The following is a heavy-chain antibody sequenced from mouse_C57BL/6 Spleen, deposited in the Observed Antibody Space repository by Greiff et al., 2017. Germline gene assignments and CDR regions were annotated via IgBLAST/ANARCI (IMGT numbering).Heavy chain of an antibody. CDR2: ISSGGSYT. V-gene: IGHV5-6*01. D-gene: IGHD2-4*01. CDR1: GFTFSSYG. CDR3: ARDMITTPY. J-gene: IGHJ3*01. Sequence: EVKLVASGGDLVKPGGSLKLSCAASGFTFSSYGMSWVRQTPDKRLEWVATISSGGSYTYYPDSVKGRFTISRDNAKNTLYLQMSSLKSEDTAMYYCARDMITTPYWGQGTLVTVSA.